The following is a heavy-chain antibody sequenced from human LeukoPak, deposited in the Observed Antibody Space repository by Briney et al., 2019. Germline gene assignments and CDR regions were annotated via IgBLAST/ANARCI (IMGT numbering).Heavy chain of an antibody. Sequence: GGSLRLSCAASGFTFSSYWMHWVRQAPEKGLVWVSRINSDGSSTSYADSVKGRFTISRDNAKNTLYLQMNSLRAEDTAVYYCASVVGAAGAFDIWGQGTMVTVSS. CDR3: ASVVGAAGAFDI. D-gene: IGHD1-26*01. CDR1: GFTFSSYW. CDR2: INSDGSST. V-gene: IGHV3-74*01. J-gene: IGHJ3*02.